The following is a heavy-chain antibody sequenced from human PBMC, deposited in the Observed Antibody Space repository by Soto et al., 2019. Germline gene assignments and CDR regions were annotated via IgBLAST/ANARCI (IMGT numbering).Heavy chain of an antibody. V-gene: IGHV3-30*18. J-gene: IGHJ4*02. CDR2: ISYNGDKT. D-gene: IGHD6-6*01. CDR1: GLSFNTYG. CDR3: AKDRIRGTSYFDY. Sequence: VQLLESGGGVVQPGRSLRLSCAASGLSFNTYGMHWVRQAPGKGQEWVAVISYNGDKTFYADSVKGRFTISRDNSQSTLYLQMNSLRPEDTAVYYCAKDRIRGTSYFDYWGQGTLVTVSS.